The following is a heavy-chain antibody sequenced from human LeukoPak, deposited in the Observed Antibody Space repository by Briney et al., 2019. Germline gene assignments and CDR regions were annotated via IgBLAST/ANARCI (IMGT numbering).Heavy chain of an antibody. D-gene: IGHD5-18*01. CDR1: GYTFTSYY. Sequence: ASVKVSCKASGYTFTSYYMHWVRQAPGQGLEGMGIINPSGGSTSYAQKFQGRVTMTRDMSTSTVYMELSSLRSEDTAVYYCARDGVLKFGDTAMDGAYYYYYYMDVWDKGTTVTVSS. V-gene: IGHV1-46*01. J-gene: IGHJ6*03. CDR3: ARDGVLKFGDTAMDGAYYYYYYMDV. CDR2: INPSGGST.